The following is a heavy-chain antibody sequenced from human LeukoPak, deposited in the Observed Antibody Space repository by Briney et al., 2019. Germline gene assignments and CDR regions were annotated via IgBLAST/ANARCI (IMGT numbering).Heavy chain of an antibody. Sequence: SETLSLTCTVSGVSLTSGTYYWGWIRQPAQPAGRGLEGIGRIYTTGATSYNPSLESRVTMSVDTSRNQFSLQLSSVTAADTAVYYCARGDIVVAQSREYCFDYWGQGTLVTVSS. CDR2: IYTTGAT. J-gene: IGHJ4*02. D-gene: IGHD2-2*01. CDR3: ARGDIVVAQSREYCFDY. CDR1: GVSLTSGTYY. V-gene: IGHV4-61*02.